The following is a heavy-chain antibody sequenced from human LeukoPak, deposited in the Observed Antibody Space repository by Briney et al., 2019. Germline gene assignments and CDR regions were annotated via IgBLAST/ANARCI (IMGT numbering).Heavy chain of an antibody. V-gene: IGHV1-2*02. J-gene: IGHJ1*01. CDR1: GYTFTDYY. D-gene: IGHD3-16*01. CDR3: ARALYVWEPKSTYQH. CDR2: INPNSGGT. Sequence: ASVKVSCKTSGYTFTDYYMHWVRQAPGQGLEWMGWINPNSGGTNYAQKFQGRVTMTRDTSISTAYMELSRLRSDDTAVYYCARALYVWEPKSTYQHWGQGTLVTVSS.